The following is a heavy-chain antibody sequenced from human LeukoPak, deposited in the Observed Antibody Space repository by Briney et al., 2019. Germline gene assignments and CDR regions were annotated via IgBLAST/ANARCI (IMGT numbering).Heavy chain of an antibody. V-gene: IGHV3-7*01. CDR2: IKEDGSDE. CDR3: ARGGRYFLDAYDI. J-gene: IGHJ3*02. CDR1: AFSISRYW. Sequence: PGGSLRLSCAASAFSISRYWMSWVRQAPGKELEWVASIKEDGSDEYYVDSVKGRFTFSRDNAKNSLYLQMDSLRAEDTAVYYCARGGRYFLDAYDIWGQGTMVTVSS. D-gene: IGHD1-26*01.